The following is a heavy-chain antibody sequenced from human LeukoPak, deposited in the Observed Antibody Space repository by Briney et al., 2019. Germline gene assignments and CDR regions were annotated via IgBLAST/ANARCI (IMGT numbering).Heavy chain of an antibody. Sequence: SVKVSCKASGGTFSSYAISWVRQAPGQGLEWMGRIIPIFGTANYAQKFQGRVTITTDESTSTAYVELSSLRSEDTAVYYCARDDSGGYYSYYFDYWGQGTLVTVSS. D-gene: IGHD3-22*01. J-gene: IGHJ4*02. CDR1: GGTFSSYA. CDR3: ARDDSGGYYSYYFDY. V-gene: IGHV1-69*05. CDR2: IIPIFGTA.